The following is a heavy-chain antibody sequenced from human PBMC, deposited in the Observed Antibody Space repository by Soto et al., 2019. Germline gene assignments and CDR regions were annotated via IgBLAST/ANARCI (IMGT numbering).Heavy chain of an antibody. CDR1: GTSIISGGYY. Sequence: SETLSLTCTVPGTSIISGGYYWTWIRQHPGKGLEWIGYNYYSGITYYNPSLKSRITISLDTSKNQFSLKLSSVTAADTAVYYCARTYDGSGPNSGGYAFDIWGQGTMVT. CDR2: NYYSGIT. V-gene: IGHV4-31*03. D-gene: IGHD3-22*01. J-gene: IGHJ3*02. CDR3: ARTYDGSGPNSGGYAFDI.